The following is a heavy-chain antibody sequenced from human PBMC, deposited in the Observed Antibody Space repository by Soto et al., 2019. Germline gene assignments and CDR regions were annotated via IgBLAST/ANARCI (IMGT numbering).Heavy chain of an antibody. Sequence: QVQLVESGGGVVQPGRSLRLSCAASGFTFSSYGMHWVRQAPGKGLEWVGVISYDGSNKYYADSVKGRFTISRDNSKNTLYLQMNSLRAEDTAVYYCMSRNSGWYAWGQGTLVTVSS. CDR2: ISYDGSNK. D-gene: IGHD6-19*01. CDR3: MSRNSGWYA. J-gene: IGHJ5*02. V-gene: IGHV3-30*03. CDR1: GFTFSSYG.